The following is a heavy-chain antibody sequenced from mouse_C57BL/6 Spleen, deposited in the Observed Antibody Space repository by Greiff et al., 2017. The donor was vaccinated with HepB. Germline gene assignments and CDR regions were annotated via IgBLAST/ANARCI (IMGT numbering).Heavy chain of an antibody. D-gene: IGHD1-1*01. CDR2: IDPSDSYT. J-gene: IGHJ1*03. CDR1: GYTFTSYW. CDR3: ARYGRITTVVATDFDV. V-gene: IGHV1-50*01. Sequence: QVQLQQPGAELVKPGASVKLSCKASGYTFTSYWMQWVKQRPGQGLEWIGEIDPSDSYTNYNQKFKGKATLTVDTSSSTAYMQLSSLTSEESAVYYCARYGRITTVVATDFDVWGTGTTVTVSS.